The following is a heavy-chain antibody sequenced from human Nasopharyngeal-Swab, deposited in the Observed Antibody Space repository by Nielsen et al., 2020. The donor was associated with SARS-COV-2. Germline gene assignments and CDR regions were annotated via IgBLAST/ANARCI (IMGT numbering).Heavy chain of an antibody. CDR1: GGSISSSSYY. D-gene: IGHD5-12*01. CDR2: IYYSGST. Sequence: SETLSLTCNVSGGSISSSSYYWGWIRQPPGKGLEWIGSIYYSGSTYYNPSLKSRVTISVDTSKNQFSLKLSSVTAADTAVYYCASSIRYSGYDLGFDYWGQGTLVTVSS. J-gene: IGHJ4*02. CDR3: ASSIRYSGYDLGFDY. V-gene: IGHV4-39*07.